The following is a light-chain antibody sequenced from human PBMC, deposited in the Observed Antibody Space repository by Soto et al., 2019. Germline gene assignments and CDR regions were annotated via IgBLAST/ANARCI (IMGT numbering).Light chain of an antibody. CDR3: SSYTGSSTLVV. Sequence: HSALTQPASVSGSPGQSITISCTGTSSDVGGYNYVSWYQQHPGKAPKLMIYEVSNRPSGVSNRFSGSKSGNTASLTISGLQAEDEADYYCSSYTGSSTLVVFGGGTQLTVL. CDR2: EVS. CDR1: SSDVGGYNY. J-gene: IGLJ2*01. V-gene: IGLV2-14*01.